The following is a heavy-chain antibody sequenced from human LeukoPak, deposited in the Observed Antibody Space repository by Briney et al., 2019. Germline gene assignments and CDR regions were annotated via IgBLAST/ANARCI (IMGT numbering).Heavy chain of an antibody. CDR3: AKDQGSGSGSYSWGYFDY. J-gene: IGHJ4*02. V-gene: IGHV4-39*07. D-gene: IGHD3-10*01. Sequence: PSGTLSLTCTVSGGSIGRSSYYWGWIRQPPGRGLEWIGNIYYSGNTNYNPSLKSRVTISIDTSKDHFSLKLSSVTAEDTAVYYCAKDQGSGSGSYSWGYFDYWGQGTLVTVSS. CDR2: IYYSGNT. CDR1: GGSIGRSSYY.